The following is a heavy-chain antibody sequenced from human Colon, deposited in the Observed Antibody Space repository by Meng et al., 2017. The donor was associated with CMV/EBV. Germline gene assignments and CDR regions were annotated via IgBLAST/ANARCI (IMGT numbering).Heavy chain of an antibody. D-gene: IGHD3-3*01. Sequence: SCKASGFTFSAYYIHWVRQAPGQGLEWVGRINPSSGGKTYAQKFKGRVTLTRDTSISTDYMEVGRLTSDDTAVYFCARELESGGLDYWGQGTLVTVSS. J-gene: IGHJ4*02. CDR2: INPSSGGK. CDR1: GFTFSAYY. V-gene: IGHV1-2*06. CDR3: ARELESGGLDY.